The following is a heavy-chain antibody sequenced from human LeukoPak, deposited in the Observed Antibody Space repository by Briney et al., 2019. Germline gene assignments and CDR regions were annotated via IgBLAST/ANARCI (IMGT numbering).Heavy chain of an antibody. V-gene: IGHV3-74*01. CDR1: GFTFSSYW. CDR2: INSDGSST. Sequence: PGGSLRLSCAASGFTFSSYWMHWVRQAPGKGLVWVSRINSDGSSTSYADSVKGRFTISRDNAKNTLYLQMNSLRAEDTAVYYCAGGYYGSGSYRPRTAYYYYYMDVWGKGTTVTVSS. J-gene: IGHJ6*03. D-gene: IGHD3-10*01. CDR3: AGGYYGSGSYRPRTAYYYYYMDV.